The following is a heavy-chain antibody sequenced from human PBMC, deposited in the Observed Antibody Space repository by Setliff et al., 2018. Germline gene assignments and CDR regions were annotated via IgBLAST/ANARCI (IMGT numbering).Heavy chain of an antibody. V-gene: IGHV1-18*01. J-gene: IGHJ4*02. CDR3: ARAQSWSGGPYYFDN. CDR1: GYTFTSYG. D-gene: IGHD3-3*01. CDR2: ISAYNGNT. Sequence: ASVKVSCKASGYTFTSYGISWVRQAPGQGLEWMGWISAYNGNTNYAQKLQGRVTMTTDTSTSTAYMDLSSLRFEDTAEYYCARAQSWSGGPYYFDNWGQGTLVTVSS.